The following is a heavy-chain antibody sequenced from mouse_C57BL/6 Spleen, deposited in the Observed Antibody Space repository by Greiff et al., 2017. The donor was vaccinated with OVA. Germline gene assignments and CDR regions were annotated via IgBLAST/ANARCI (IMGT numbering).Heavy chain of an antibody. J-gene: IGHJ3*01. CDR2: IYPRSGNT. CDR1: GYTFTSYG. CDR3: ATGGITTGY. V-gene: IGHV1-81*01. D-gene: IGHD1-1*01. Sequence: VQVVESGAELARPGASVKLSCKASGYTFTSYGISWVKQRTGQGLEWIGEIYPRSGNTYYNEKFKGKATLTADKSSSTAYMELRSLTSEGAAVYFCATGGITTGYWGQGTLVTVSA.